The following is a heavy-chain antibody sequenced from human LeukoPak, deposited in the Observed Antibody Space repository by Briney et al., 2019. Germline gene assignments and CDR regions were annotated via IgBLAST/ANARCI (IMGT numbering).Heavy chain of an antibody. D-gene: IGHD6-13*01. Sequence: KPSETLSLTCTVSGASFGTYFWSWLRQPPGRGLQFIGYIYYSGSTNYNPSLKSRVSMSIDTSKNSFSLRLNSLSAADTAVYYCARDLPPGSWYGLSGYFDYWGQGTLVTVSS. J-gene: IGHJ4*02. V-gene: IGHV4-59*01. CDR1: GASFGTYF. CDR3: ARDLPPGSWYGLSGYFDY. CDR2: IYYSGST.